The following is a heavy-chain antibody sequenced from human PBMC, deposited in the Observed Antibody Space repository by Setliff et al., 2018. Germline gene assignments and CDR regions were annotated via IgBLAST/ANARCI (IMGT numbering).Heavy chain of an antibody. CDR2: IIPIFGTA. J-gene: IGHJ4*02. CDR1: GGTFSSYA. D-gene: IGHD3-22*01. V-gene: IGHV1-69*05. CDR3: ASSHYDSSGPILDY. Sequence: SVKVSCKASGGTFSSYAISWVRQAPGQGLEWMGGIIPIFGTANYAQKFQGRVTITTDESTSTAYMELSSLRSEDTAVYYCASSHYDSSGPILDYWGQGTLVTVS.